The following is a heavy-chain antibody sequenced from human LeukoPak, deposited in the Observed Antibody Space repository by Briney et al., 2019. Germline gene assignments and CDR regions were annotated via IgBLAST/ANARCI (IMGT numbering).Heavy chain of an antibody. V-gene: IGHV3-33*06. CDR3: SKDFSSHTNYYYYMDV. CDR1: GFTFSSYG. J-gene: IGHJ6*03. D-gene: IGHD6-13*01. CDR2: IWYDGSNK. Sequence: GGSLRLSCAASGFTFSSYGMHWVRQAPGKGLEWVAVIWYDGSNKYYADSVKGRFTISRDNSKNTLYLQMNSLRAEDTAVYYCSKDFSSHTNYYYYMDVWGKGTTVTVSS.